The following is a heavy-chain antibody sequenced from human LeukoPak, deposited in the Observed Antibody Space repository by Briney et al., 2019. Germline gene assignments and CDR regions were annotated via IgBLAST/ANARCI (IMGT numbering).Heavy chain of an antibody. D-gene: IGHD3-3*01. CDR3: AKTLGMVATHPYD. CDR1: GFTFSSYA. J-gene: IGHJ4*02. Sequence: GGSLRLSCAASGFTFSSYAMSWVRQAPGKGLEWVSGIIGSGGSTYYADSVKGRFTISRDSSKNTLYLQMNNLRAEDTALYYCAKTLGMVATHPYDWGQGTLVTVSS. V-gene: IGHV3-23*01. CDR2: IIGSGGST.